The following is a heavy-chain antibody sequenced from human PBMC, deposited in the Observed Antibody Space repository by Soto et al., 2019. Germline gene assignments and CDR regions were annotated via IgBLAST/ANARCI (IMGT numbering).Heavy chain of an antibody. J-gene: IGHJ4*02. D-gene: IGHD3-10*01. V-gene: IGHV3-30*18. CDR1: GFTFSSYG. CDR2: ISYDGSNK. Sequence: PGVSLRLSCAASGFTFSSYGMHWVRQAPGKGLEWVAVISYDGSNKYYADSVKGRFTISRDNSKNTLYLQMNSLRAEDTAVYYCAKDHYGSGSYYFDYWGQGTLVNVSS. CDR3: AKDHYGSGSYYFDY.